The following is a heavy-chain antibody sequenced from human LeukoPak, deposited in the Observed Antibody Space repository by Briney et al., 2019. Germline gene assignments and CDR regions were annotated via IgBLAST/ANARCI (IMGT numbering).Heavy chain of an antibody. D-gene: IGHD3-22*01. CDR2: ISGGSGST. CDR3: AKHRFESGGYHSTD. V-gene: IGHV3-23*01. Sequence: GGSLRLSCAASGFSFSSYAMIWVRQAPGKGLAWVSTISGGSGSTYCADSVKGRFTISRDNSKNTLYLQMNSLRDEDTAVYYCAKHRFESGGYHSTDWGQGTLVTVSS. J-gene: IGHJ4*02. CDR1: GFSFSSYA.